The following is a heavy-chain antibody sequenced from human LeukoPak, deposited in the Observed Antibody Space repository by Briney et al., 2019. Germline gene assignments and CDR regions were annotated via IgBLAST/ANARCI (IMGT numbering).Heavy chain of an antibody. Sequence: GGSPRVFCAASGFTFNSYSMNWVRQAPGKGLERVSTIYSDDRTYYADSVKGRFTISRDSSKNTLFLQMNSLRAEDTAFYYCVKNYYGSGITTDYWGRGILVTVSS. D-gene: IGHD3-10*01. CDR3: VKNYYGSGITTDY. CDR1: GFTFNSYS. CDR2: IYSDDRT. V-gene: IGHV3-53*01. J-gene: IGHJ4*02.